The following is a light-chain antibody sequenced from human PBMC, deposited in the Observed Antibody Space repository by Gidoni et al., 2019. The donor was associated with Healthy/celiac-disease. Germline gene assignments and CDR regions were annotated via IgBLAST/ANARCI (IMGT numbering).Light chain of an antibody. CDR3: QQYYSTPLT. J-gene: IGKJ4*01. CDR1: QSVLYSSNNKNY. V-gene: IGKV4-1*01. CDR2: WAS. Sequence: DIVMTQSLDSLAVSLGERATINCKSSQSVLYSSNNKNYLAWYQQKPGQPPKLLIYWASTRESGVPDRFSGSGSGTDFTLTISSLQAEDVAVYYCQQYYSTPLTFGGGTKVEIE.